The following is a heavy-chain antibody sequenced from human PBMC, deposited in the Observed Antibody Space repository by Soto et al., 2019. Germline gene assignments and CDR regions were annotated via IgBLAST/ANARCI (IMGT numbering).Heavy chain of an antibody. D-gene: IGHD3-10*01. J-gene: IGHJ5*02. CDR2: ISSSGSTI. CDR3: ACPPSGFGSGSSGGFDP. CDR1: GFTFSDYY. V-gene: IGHV3-11*01. Sequence: PGGSLRLSCAASGFTFSDYYMSWIRQAPGKGLEWVSYISSSGSTIYYADCVKGRFTISRDSAKNSLYLQMNSLRAEDTAVYYGACPPSGFGSGSSGGFDPWGQGTLVPASP.